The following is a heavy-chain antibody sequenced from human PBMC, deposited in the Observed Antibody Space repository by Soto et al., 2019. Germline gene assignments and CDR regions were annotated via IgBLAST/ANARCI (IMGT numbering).Heavy chain of an antibody. D-gene: IGHD1-26*01. V-gene: IGHV4-61*01. CDR3: ARDYASRIGGSGNGFDY. J-gene: IGHJ4*02. CDR1: GGSVSSGSYY. CDR2: IYYSGIT. Sequence: QVQLQESGPGLVKPSETLSLTCTVSGGSVSSGSYYWSWIRQPPGKGLEWIGYIYYSGITDYNPPLKIGVTISVDTSKNQFSLKLSSVTAADTAVYYCARDYASRIGGSGNGFDYWGQGTLVTVSS.